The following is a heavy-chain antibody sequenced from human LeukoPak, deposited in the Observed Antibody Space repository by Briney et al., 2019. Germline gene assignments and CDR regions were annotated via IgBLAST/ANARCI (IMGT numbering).Heavy chain of an antibody. CDR1: GFTFSSYE. J-gene: IGHJ4*02. V-gene: IGHV3-49*04. CDR2: IRSNSYGGTA. D-gene: IGHD3-22*01. Sequence: GGSLRLSCAASGFTFSSYEMSWVRQAPGKGLEWVGFIRSNSYGGTADYAASVKGRFSISRDDSKSIAYLQMNSLKTEDTAVYYCTRDAESRYYDSSGYPYWGQGTLVTVSS. CDR3: TRDAESRYYDSSGYPY.